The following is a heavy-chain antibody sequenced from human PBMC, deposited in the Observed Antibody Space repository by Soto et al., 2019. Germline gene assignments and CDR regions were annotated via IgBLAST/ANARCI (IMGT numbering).Heavy chain of an antibody. V-gene: IGHV3-74*03. D-gene: IGHD3-16*01. CDR2: INGDGTDT. CDR3: AREVGRGSGSYYLDS. J-gene: IGHJ4*02. Sequence: EVQLVESGGGLVQPGGSLRLSCAASGFTFSMYWMHWVRQAPGKGLLWVSRINGDGTDTTYADSVKGRFTISRDNAKNTVYLQMNGLRAEDTDVYYCAREVGRGSGSYYLDSWGQETLVTVSS. CDR1: GFTFSMYW.